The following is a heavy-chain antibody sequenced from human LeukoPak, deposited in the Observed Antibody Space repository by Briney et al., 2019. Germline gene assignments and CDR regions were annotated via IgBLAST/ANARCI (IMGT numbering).Heavy chain of an antibody. D-gene: IGHD7-27*01. V-gene: IGHV3-53*01. Sequence: GGSLRLSCAASGFNITSYYMSWVRQAPGKGLEWVSVIYSGGTTYYADSVKGRFTISRDNSNSTVSLQMNSLRVDDTAVYYCARASWGYDFDCWGQGTLVTVSS. J-gene: IGHJ4*02. CDR2: IYSGGTT. CDR3: ARASWGYDFDC. CDR1: GFNITSYY.